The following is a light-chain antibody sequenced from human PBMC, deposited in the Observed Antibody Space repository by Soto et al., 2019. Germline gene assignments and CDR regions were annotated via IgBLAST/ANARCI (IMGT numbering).Light chain of an antibody. J-gene: IGKJ4*01. Sequence: DIQMTQSPSSLSAYVGDRFSITCRASQSISSYLNWYQQKPGKAPKLLIYAASSLQSGVPSRFSGSGSGTDFTLTISSLQPEDFATYYCQQSPRTFGGGTKVDIK. V-gene: IGKV1-39*01. CDR2: AAS. CDR1: QSISSY. CDR3: QQSPRT.